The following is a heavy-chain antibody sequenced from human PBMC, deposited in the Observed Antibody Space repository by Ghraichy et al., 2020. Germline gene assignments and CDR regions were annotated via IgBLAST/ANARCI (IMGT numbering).Heavy chain of an antibody. V-gene: IGHV3-48*02. J-gene: IGHJ6*02. CDR2: ISSSSSAI. CDR1: GFTFSSYS. Sequence: GESLNISCAASGFTFSSYSMNWVRQAPGKGLEWVSYISSSSSAIYYAHSVKGRFTISRDNAKNSLYLQMNSLRDEDTAVYYCARKSQGYYGMDVWGQGTTVTVSS. CDR3: ARKSQGYYGMDV.